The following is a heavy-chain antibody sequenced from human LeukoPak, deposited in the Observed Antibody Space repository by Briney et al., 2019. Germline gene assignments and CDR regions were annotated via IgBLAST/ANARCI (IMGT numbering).Heavy chain of an antibody. CDR2: ISYDGSNK. V-gene: IGHV3-30-3*01. CDR1: GFTFSSYA. Sequence: GGSLRLSCAASGFTFSSYAMHWVRQAPGKGLEGVAVISYDGSNKYYADSVKGRFTISRDNSKNTLYLQMNSLRAEDTAVYYCAREPTTVKGYYYYCMDVWGQGTTVTVSS. D-gene: IGHD4-11*01. J-gene: IGHJ6*02. CDR3: AREPTTVKGYYYYCMDV.